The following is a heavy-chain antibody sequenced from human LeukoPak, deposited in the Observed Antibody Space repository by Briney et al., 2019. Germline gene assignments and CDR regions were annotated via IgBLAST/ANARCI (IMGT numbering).Heavy chain of an antibody. Sequence: GGSLRLSCAASGFTFSSCEMNWVRQAPGKGLEWVSSISSSSSYIYYADSVKGRFTISRDNAKNSLYLQMNSLRAEDTAVYYCARADCSGGSCYPYYMDVWGKGTTVTVSS. CDR2: ISSSSSYI. D-gene: IGHD2-15*01. J-gene: IGHJ6*03. CDR1: GFTFSSCE. CDR3: ARADCSGGSCYPYYMDV. V-gene: IGHV3-21*01.